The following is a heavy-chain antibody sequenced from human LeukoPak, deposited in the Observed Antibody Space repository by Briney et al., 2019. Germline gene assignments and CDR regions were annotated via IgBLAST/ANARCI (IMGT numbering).Heavy chain of an antibody. D-gene: IGHD1-26*01. CDR3: ARSSQRVGASYFDY. V-gene: IGHV4-39*01. Sequence: PSETLSLTCTFTGGSISSSNFYWGWLRQAPGKGLEWIGTISYSGSTYYNPSLKSRVTISVDTSKNQFSLKLSSVTAADTAVYYCARSSQRVGASYFDYWGQGTLVTVSS. J-gene: IGHJ4*02. CDR2: ISYSGST. CDR1: GGSISSSNFY.